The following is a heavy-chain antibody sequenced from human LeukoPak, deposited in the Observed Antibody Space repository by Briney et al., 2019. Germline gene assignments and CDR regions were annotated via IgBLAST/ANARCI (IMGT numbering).Heavy chain of an antibody. CDR2: INPNSGGT. V-gene: IGHV1-2*02. J-gene: IGHJ4*02. CDR3: ATLGSVSMVYDY. Sequence: GASVKVSCKASGYTFTDYYMHWVRQAPGQGLEWVGCINPNSGGTNYAQKFQGRVTVTRDASITTTYMELSRLRSDDTAVYYCATLGSVSMVYDYWGQGTLVTVSS. CDR1: GYTFTDYY. D-gene: IGHD3-10*01.